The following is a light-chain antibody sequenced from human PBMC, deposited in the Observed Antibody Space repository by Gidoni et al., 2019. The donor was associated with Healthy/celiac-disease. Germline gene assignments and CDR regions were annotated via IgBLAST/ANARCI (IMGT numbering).Light chain of an antibody. CDR2: DAS. CDR1: QDISNY. J-gene: IGKJ4*01. CDR3: QQYDNLPLT. V-gene: IGKV1-33*01. Sequence: DIQMTQSPSSPSASVGDRVTITCQASQDISNYLNWYQQKPGKAPKLLTYDASNLETGVPSRFSGSGSGTDFTFTISRLQPEDIATYYCQQYDNLPLTFGGGTKVEIK.